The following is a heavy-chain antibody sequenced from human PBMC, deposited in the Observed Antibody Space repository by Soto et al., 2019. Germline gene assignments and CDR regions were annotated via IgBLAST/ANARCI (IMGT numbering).Heavy chain of an antibody. D-gene: IGHD5-18*01. V-gene: IGHV1-2*02. Sequence: XSVKVSCKSSGYAFTGYYIHWVRQAPGQGLEWMGWINPNSGDTNYAQKFQGRVTMTRDTSFSTAYMELSSLRPDDTAVYYCATRYSYVHFWGQGTLVTVSS. CDR2: INPNSGDT. CDR3: ATRYSYVHF. J-gene: IGHJ4*02. CDR1: GYAFTGYY.